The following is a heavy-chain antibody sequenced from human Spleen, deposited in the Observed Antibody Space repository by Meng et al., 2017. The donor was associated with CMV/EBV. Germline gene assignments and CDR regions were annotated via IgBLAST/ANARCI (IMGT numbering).Heavy chain of an antibody. J-gene: IGHJ4*02. Sequence: GGSLRLSCVVSGVSFSNDWMHWVRQTPGKGLEWVSRISGDGSVTNYADSVKGRFTISRDNAKNTLYLQMNSLRAEDTAVYYCAREYSGSYGVDYWGQGTLVTVSS. V-gene: IGHV3-74*01. D-gene: IGHD1-26*01. CDR2: ISGDGSVT. CDR3: AREYSGSYGVDY. CDR1: GVSFSNDW.